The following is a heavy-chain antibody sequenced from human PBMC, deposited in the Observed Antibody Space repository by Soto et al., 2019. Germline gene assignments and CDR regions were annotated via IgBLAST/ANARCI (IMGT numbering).Heavy chain of an antibody. CDR3: NIPPPETTMVTSYYYFAIDV. CDR2: MKSKFAGGST. D-gene: IGHD5-18*01. V-gene: IGHV3-15*07. CDR1: GFSVTDAW. Sequence: DVQLLESGGGLVEPGGSLRLSCAVSGFSVTDAWMNWVRQVPGKGLAWVGRMKSKFAGGSTDYAAPVKGRFTISKDDSQNTLSLHLNRLQTEDTAVYYCNIPPPETTMVTSYYYFAIDVWGPGTTVSVSS. J-gene: IGHJ6*02.